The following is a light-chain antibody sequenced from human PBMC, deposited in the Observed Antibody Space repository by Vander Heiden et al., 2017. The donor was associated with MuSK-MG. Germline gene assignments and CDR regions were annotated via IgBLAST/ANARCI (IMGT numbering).Light chain of an antibody. CDR1: QSVSSN. Sequence: EIVMTQPPATMSVSLGERATLSCRASQSVSSNLAWYQQKPGQAPRLLIYGASTRATGIPARFSGSGSGTDFTLIISSLQSEDFAVYYCQQDNNWPRAFGQGTKVEIK. J-gene: IGKJ1*01. CDR2: GAS. CDR3: QQDNNWPRA. V-gene: IGKV3-15*01.